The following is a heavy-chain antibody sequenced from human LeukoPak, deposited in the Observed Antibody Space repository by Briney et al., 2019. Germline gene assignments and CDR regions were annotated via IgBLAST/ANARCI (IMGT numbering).Heavy chain of an antibody. CDR1: GGSISSSGYY. D-gene: IGHD3-3*01. V-gene: IGHV4-39*07. J-gene: IGHJ4*02. CDR2: MYYSGST. CDR3: ARDFRGGYDFWSGYYTPYYFDY. Sequence: SETLSLTCTVSGGSISSSGYYWGWLRQPPGKGLEWIGSMYYSGSTYHNPSLKSRVTISIDTSKNQFSLKLSSVTAADTAVYYCARDFRGGYDFWSGYYTPYYFDYWGQGTLVTVSS.